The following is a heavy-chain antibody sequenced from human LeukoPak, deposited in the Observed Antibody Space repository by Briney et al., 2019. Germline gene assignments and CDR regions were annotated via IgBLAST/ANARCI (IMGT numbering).Heavy chain of an antibody. CDR1: GFTFSSYG. J-gene: IGHJ6*02. CDR3: TRDLMDYDVSTGLHHYYMDV. D-gene: IGHD3-9*01. V-gene: IGHV3-21*01. Sequence: GGSLRLSCAASGFTFSSYGMTWVRQAPGKGLEWVSSITSRSYIYYADSVKGRFTISRDNAKNTLFLQMNTLRVEDTAVYYCTRDLMDYDVSTGLHHYYMDVWGQGTTVTVSS. CDR2: ITSRSYI.